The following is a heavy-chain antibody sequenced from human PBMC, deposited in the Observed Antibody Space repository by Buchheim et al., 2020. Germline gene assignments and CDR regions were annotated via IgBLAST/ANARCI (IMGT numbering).Heavy chain of an antibody. D-gene: IGHD3-16*02. V-gene: IGHV3-23*01. CDR1: GFTFSSYA. CDR2: ISGSGGST. Sequence: EVQLLESGGGLVQPGGSLRLSCAASGFTFSSYAMSWVRQAPGKGLEWVSAISGSGGSTYYADSVKGRFTISRDNSKNTLYLQMNSLRAEDTAVYYCAKGSNEYVWGSYRSYFDYWGQGNL. J-gene: IGHJ4*02. CDR3: AKGSNEYVWGSYRSYFDY.